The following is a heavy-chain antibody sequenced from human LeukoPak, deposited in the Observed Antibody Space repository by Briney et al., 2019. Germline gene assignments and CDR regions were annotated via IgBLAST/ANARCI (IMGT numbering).Heavy chain of an antibody. V-gene: IGHV3-30*18. J-gene: IGHJ4*02. CDR3: AKSSCRGDCYSDY. D-gene: IGHD2-21*02. Sequence: GGSLRLSCAASGFTFSYSGIHWVRQAPGKGLEWVATISYDGSNKYYADSVKGRFTISRDNSKNTLYLQMSSLRAEDTAVYYCAKSSCRGDCYSDYRGQGTLVTVSP. CDR1: GFTFSYSG. CDR2: ISYDGSNK.